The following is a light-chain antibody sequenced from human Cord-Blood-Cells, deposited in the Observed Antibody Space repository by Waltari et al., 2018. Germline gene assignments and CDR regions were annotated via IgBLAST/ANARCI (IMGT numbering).Light chain of an antibody. V-gene: IGKV1-39*01. Sequence: KMTKPPPPLFAPVGDRVPFTCRASQSISSYLNWYQQKPGKAPKPLIYAASSLQSGVPSRFSGSGSGTDFTLTISSLQPEDFATYYCQQSYSTPCTFGPGTKVDIK. CDR1: QSISSY. CDR2: AAS. J-gene: IGKJ3*01. CDR3: QQSYSTPCT.